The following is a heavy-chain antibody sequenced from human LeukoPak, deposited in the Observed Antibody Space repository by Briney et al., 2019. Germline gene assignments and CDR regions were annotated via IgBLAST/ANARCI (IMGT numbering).Heavy chain of an antibody. V-gene: IGHV4-38-2*02. Sequence: SETLSLPCTVSHYSISSNYYWGWIRQPPGKGLEWIGSIYHSGSTYYNPSLKSRVTISVDTSKNQFSLKLTSVTAAHTAVYYCARSSGYMSYWGQGTLVTVSS. J-gene: IGHJ4*02. CDR3: ARSSGYMSY. CDR2: IYHSGST. D-gene: IGHD3-22*01. CDR1: HYSISSNYY.